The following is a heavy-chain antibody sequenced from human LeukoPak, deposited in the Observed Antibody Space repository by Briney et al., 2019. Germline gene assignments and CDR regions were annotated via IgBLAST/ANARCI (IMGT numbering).Heavy chain of an antibody. D-gene: IGHD4-17*01. J-gene: IGHJ2*01. CDR3: ARCGDYRLGYFDL. Sequence: ASVKVSCKASGYTFTGYYMLWVPQAPGQGLEWMGWINPNSGGTNYAQKFQGRVTMTRDTSISTAYMELSRLRSDDTAVYYCARCGDYRLGYFDLWGRGTLVTVSS. V-gene: IGHV1-2*02. CDR2: INPNSGGT. CDR1: GYTFTGYY.